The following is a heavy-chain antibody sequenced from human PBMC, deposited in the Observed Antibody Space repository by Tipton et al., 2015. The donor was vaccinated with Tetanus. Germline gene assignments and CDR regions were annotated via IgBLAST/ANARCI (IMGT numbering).Heavy chain of an antibody. V-gene: IGHV4-30-4*01. CDR3: ARHSSWFDP. J-gene: IGHJ5*02. D-gene: IGHD2/OR15-2a*01. Sequence: TLSLTCTVSGDSITTGDYYWGWIRQPPGKGLEWIGYIYHTENTFYNPSLKSRLTFSVDTSKSQFSLRLTSVASADTAVYYCARHSSWFDPWGQGTLVTVSS. CDR2: IYHTENT. CDR1: GDSITTGDYY.